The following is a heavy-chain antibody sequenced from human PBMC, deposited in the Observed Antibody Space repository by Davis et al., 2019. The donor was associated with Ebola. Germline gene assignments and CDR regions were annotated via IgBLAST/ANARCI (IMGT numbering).Heavy chain of an antibody. CDR1: GYTFTNYD. CDR2: MNPNSGNT. V-gene: IGHV1-8*01. Sequence: ASVKVSCKASGYTFTNYDINWVRQATGQGLEWMGWMNPNSGNTGYAQKFQGRVTMTRNTSISKAYMELSSLRSEDTAVYYCARGVPIAHYFDYWGQGTLVTVSS. CDR3: ARGVPIAHYFDY. D-gene: IGHD2-2*01. J-gene: IGHJ4*02.